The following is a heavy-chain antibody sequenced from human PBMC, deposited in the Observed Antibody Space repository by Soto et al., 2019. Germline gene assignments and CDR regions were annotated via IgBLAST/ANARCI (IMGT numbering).Heavy chain of an antibody. V-gene: IGHV3-74*01. Sequence: EVQLVESGGGLVQPGGYLRLSCAASGFTCSSYWMHWVRQAPGKGLVWVSRINSDGSSTNYADSVKGRFTISRDNAKNTLYLQMNSLRAEETAVYYCSRGGSLNWYFYLWGRGTLVTVSS. CDR3: SRGGSLNWYFYL. CDR2: INSDGSST. D-gene: IGHD1-26*01. CDR1: GFTCSSYW. J-gene: IGHJ2*01.